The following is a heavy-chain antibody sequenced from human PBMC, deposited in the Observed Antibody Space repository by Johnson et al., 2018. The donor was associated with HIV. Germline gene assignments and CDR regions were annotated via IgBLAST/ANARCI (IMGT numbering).Heavy chain of an antibody. CDR1: GFTFSSYA. CDR3: ARAKGWELRDAFDI. Sequence: VQLVESGGGLVQPGGSLRLSCAVSGFTFSSYAMSWVRQAPGKGLEWVSAISGSGGSRYYADSVKGRFTISRDNSKKTLYLQMNSLRAEDTAVYYWARAKGWELRDAFDIWGQGTMVTVSS. CDR2: ISGSGGSR. V-gene: IGHV3-23*04. D-gene: IGHD1-26*01. J-gene: IGHJ3*02.